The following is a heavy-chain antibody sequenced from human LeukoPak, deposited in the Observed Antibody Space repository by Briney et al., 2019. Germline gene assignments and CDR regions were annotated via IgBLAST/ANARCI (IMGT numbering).Heavy chain of an antibody. J-gene: IGHJ4*02. D-gene: IGHD2-21*01. V-gene: IGHV3-21*01. CDR2: ISGSSTYI. Sequence: PGGSLRLSCAASGFSFSSYSMTWVRQAPGKGLECVSSISGSSTYIYYADSVKGRFTVSRDNSKNTLCLQMNSLRAEDTAVYYCARAFKPLWYGDYWGQGTLVTVSS. CDR3: ARAFKPLWYGDY. CDR1: GFSFSSYS.